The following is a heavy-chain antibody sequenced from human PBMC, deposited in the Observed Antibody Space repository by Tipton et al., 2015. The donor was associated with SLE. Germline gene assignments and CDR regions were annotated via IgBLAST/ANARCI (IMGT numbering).Heavy chain of an antibody. J-gene: IGHJ4*02. CDR3: ARLNDATAIASFDY. Sequence: TLSLTCTVSGGSVNGYYWSWIRQPPEKEPEWIGYIYYSGATKYNPSLTSRVTISVDTSKNQFSLKLSSVTAADTAVYYCARLNDATAIASFDYWGQGNLVTVSS. CDR2: IYYSGAT. D-gene: IGHD2-21*02. V-gene: IGHV4-59*02. CDR1: GGSVNGYY.